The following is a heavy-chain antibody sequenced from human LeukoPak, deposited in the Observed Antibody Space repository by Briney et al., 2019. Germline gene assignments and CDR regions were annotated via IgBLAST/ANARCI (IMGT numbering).Heavy chain of an antibody. CDR1: GGSISSSSYY. CDR3: ARQVTFGYAYAYYFDY. V-gene: IGHV4-39*01. D-gene: IGHD5-18*01. CDR2: IYYSGST. J-gene: IGHJ4*02. Sequence: SETLSLTCTVSGGSISSSSYYWGWIRQPPGKGLEWIGSIYYSGSTYYNPSLKSRVTISVDTSKNQFSLKLSSVTAADTAVYYCARQVTFGYAYAYYFDYWGQGSLVTVSS.